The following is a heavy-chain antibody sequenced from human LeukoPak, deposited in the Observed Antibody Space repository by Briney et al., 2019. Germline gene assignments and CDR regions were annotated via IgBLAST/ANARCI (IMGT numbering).Heavy chain of an antibody. J-gene: IGHJ4*02. CDR3: ARGTRMIVAWY. Sequence: GGSLRLSCAASGFTFSSYSMNWVRQAPGKGLEWVSVIYSGGSTYYADSVKGRFTISRDNSKNTLYLQMNSLRAEDTAVYYCARGTRMIVAWYWGQGTLVTVSS. CDR1: GFTFSSYS. CDR2: IYSGGST. D-gene: IGHD3-22*01. V-gene: IGHV3-53*01.